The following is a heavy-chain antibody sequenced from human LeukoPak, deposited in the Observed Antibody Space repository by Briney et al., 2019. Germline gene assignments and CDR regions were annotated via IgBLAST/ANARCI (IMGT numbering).Heavy chain of an antibody. Sequence: SETLSPTCAVYGGSFSGYYWSWIRQPPGKGLEWIGEINHSGSTNYNPSLKSRVTISVDRSKNQFSLKLSSVTAADTAVYYCARVIGSSSWYGTWFDPWGQGTLVTVSS. J-gene: IGHJ5*02. CDR1: GGSFSGYY. V-gene: IGHV4-34*01. D-gene: IGHD6-13*01. CDR3: ARVIGSSSWYGTWFDP. CDR2: INHSGST.